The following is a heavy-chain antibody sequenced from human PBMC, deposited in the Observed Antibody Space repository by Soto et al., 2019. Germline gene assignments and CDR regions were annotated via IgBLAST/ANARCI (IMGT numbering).Heavy chain of an antibody. CDR1: GGSISSGDYY. D-gene: IGHD3-10*01. CDR3: ARDRITMVRGNYGMDV. Sequence: QVQLQESGPGLVKPSQTLSLTCTVSGGSISSGDYYWSRIRQPPGKGLEWIGYIYYSGSTYYNPSLKSRVTISVDTSKNQFSLKLSSVTAADTAVYYCARDRITMVRGNYGMDVWGQGTTVTVSS. V-gene: IGHV4-30-4*01. J-gene: IGHJ6*02. CDR2: IYYSGST.